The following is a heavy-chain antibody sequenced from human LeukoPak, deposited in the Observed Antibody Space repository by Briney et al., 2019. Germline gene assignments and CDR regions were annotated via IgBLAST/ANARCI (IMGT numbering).Heavy chain of an antibody. CDR3: ARGVTTRYYYYYMDV. V-gene: IGHV4-31*03. Sequence: PSETLSLTCTVSGGSISSGGYYWSWIRQHPGTGLEWIGYIYYSGSTYYKPSLKSRVTISVDTSKNQFSLKLSSVTAADTAVYYCARGVTTRYYYYYMDVWGKGTTVTVSS. CDR2: IYYSGST. J-gene: IGHJ6*03. D-gene: IGHD3-22*01. CDR1: GGSISSGGYY.